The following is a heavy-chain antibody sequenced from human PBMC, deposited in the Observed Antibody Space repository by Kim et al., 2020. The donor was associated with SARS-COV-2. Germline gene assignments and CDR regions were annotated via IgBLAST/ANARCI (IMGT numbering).Heavy chain of an antibody. V-gene: IGHV1-69*06. CDR1: GGTFSSYA. J-gene: IGHJ6*02. CDR2: IIPIFGTA. Sequence: SVKVSCKASGGTFSSYAISWVRQAPGQGLEWMGGIIPIFGTANYAQKFQGRVTITADKSTSTAYMELSSLRSEDTAVYYCARSSTIYGYYYGMDVWGQGTTVTVSS. CDR3: ARSSTIYGYYYGMDV. D-gene: IGHD1-1*01.